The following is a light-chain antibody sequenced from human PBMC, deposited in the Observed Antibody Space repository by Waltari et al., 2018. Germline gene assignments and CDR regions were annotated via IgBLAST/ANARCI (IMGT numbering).Light chain of an antibody. J-gene: IGKJ1*01. V-gene: IGKV1-16*02. CDR1: QGINNY. Sequence: DIQITQSPSSLFASVGDRVTITCRASQGINNYLSWFQQKSGKAPKSLIYGASSLQSGVPSKFSGSGSGTDFTLTISNLQPEYFATYYCLQYNSYPRTFGQGTKVEIK. CDR2: GAS. CDR3: LQYNSYPRT.